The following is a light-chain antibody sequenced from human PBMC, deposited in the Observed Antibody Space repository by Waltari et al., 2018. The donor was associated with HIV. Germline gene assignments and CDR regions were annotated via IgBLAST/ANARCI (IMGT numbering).Light chain of an antibody. V-gene: IGLV1-51*01. Sequence: QSALTQPPSVSAAPGQKVTISCSGGTNFVSWYQQFSETAPRLLIYDNYKRPSGIPDRFSGAKSGTSATLGITGLQSGDEANYYCATWDNKLSALVFGGGTKVTVL. CDR1: GTNF. J-gene: IGLJ2*01. CDR2: DNY. CDR3: ATWDNKLSALV.